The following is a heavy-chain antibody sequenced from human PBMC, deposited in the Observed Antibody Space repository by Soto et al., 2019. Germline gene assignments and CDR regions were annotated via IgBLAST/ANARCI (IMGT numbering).Heavy chain of an antibody. J-gene: IGHJ6*02. CDR1: GFSFDDYA. D-gene: IGHD2-8*02. CDR3: AKSTGGTANGMGV. V-gene: IGHV3-9*01. CDR2: ISWNSGTI. Sequence: DVQVVESGGGLVQPGRSLRLSCAAYGFSFDDYAMHWVRQAPGKGLEWVSGISWNSGTIGYADSVKGRFTISRDNAKNSLYLQMNSLRAEDTALYYCAKSTGGTANGMGVWGQGTTVTVSS.